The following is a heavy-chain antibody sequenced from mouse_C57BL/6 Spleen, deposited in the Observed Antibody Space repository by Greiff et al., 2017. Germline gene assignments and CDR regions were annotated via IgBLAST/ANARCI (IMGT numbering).Heavy chain of an antibody. CDR2: SRNKANDYTT. Sequence: EVKLMESGGGLVQSGRSLRLSCATSGFTFSDFYMEWVRQAPGKGLEWIAASRNKANDYTTEYSASVKGRFIVSRDTSQSILYLQMNALRAEDTAIYDCARDADYDGAWFADWGQGTLVTVSA. CDR3: ARDADYDGAWFAD. V-gene: IGHV7-1*01. D-gene: IGHD2-4*01. CDR1: GFTFSDFY. J-gene: IGHJ3*01.